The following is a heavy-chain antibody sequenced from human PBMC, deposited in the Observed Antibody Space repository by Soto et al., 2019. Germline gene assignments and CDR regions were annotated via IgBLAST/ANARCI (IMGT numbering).Heavy chain of an antibody. V-gene: IGHV2-5*02. CDR3: ADKGPEDWPLDY. CDR2: IYWDDSK. Sequence: QITLKESGPTLVRPTQTLTLTCAFSGFSLSTSGVGVGWIRQPPGKALECLAVIYWDDSKHYSQTPRSRRTITNDTSKNQVVLTMTNKDPLDTGTYYSADKGPEDWPLDYWGHGTLVTVSS. D-gene: IGHD3-9*01. CDR1: GFSLSTSGVG. J-gene: IGHJ4*01.